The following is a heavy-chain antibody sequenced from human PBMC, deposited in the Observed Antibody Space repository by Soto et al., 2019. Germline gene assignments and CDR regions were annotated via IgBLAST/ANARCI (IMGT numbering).Heavy chain of an antibody. V-gene: IGHV4-30-2*01. CDR3: ARNDSAPESYVSYYYGMDV. CDR1: GGSISSGGYS. CDR2: IYHSGST. Sequence: SETLSLTCAVSGGSISSGGYSWSWIRQPPGKGLEWIGYIYHSGSTYYNPSLKSRVTISVDRSKNQFCLKLSSVTAADTAVYYCARNDSAPESYVSYYYGMDVWGQGTTVTVSS. J-gene: IGHJ6*02. D-gene: IGHD3-10*01.